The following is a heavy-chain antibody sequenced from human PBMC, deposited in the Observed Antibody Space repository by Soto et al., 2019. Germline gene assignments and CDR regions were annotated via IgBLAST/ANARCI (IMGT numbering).Heavy chain of an antibody. V-gene: IGHV1-3*01. CDR2: INAGNGDT. CDR3: ATATTGYVT. CDR1: GITYNTYA. J-gene: IGHJ4*02. Sequence: EGSVKVSCKASGITYNTYAIHWVRQAPGQGLEWMGWINAGNGDTRYSQNFQGRVTLTRDRSASTVYMDLGRLKSEVTGVYYCATATTGYVTWGQETLLTVSS. D-gene: IGHD5-12*01.